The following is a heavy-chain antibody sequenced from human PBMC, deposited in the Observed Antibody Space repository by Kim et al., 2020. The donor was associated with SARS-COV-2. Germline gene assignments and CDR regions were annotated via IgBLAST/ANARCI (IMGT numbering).Heavy chain of an antibody. CDR3: ARVAEFATTYFDY. V-gene: IGHV4-4*06. D-gene: IGHD3-16*01. Sequence: YDPSLSRRVLMSVDTSKTQFSLRLDSVTAADTAFYYCARVAEFATTYFDYWGQGTLVAVSS. J-gene: IGHJ4*02.